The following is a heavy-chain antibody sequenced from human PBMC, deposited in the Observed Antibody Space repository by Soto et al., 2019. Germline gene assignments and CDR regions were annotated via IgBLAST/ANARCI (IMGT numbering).Heavy chain of an antibody. V-gene: IGHV1-24*01. J-gene: IGHJ4*02. CDR2: FDLEYGET. Sequence: GASVKVSCKVSGYTLTELSMHWVRQAPGKGLEWMGGFDLEYGETIYAQKFQGRVTMTEDTSTDTAYMELVSLRSEDTAVYYCATRLWIFGVVDYFDYWGQGTLVTVSS. CDR1: GYTLTELS. D-gene: IGHD3-3*01. CDR3: ATRLWIFGVVDYFDY.